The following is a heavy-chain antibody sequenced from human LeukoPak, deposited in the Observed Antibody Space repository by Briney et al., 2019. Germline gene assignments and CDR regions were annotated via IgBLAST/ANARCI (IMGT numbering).Heavy chain of an antibody. CDR3: AADSTPMVRGFLIAFAY. V-gene: IGHV1-58*01. Sequence: ASVKVSGKASGFTFVGSAGKWGGQAGGQPLEWLGWIMVDSGKTQYQQRLQQRVTITRDMSTNTAYMELSSLTPEDTAVYYCAADSTPMVRGFLIAFAYWGQGAQVTVSS. CDR1: GFTFVGSA. CDR2: IMVDSGKT. J-gene: IGHJ4*02. D-gene: IGHD3-10*01.